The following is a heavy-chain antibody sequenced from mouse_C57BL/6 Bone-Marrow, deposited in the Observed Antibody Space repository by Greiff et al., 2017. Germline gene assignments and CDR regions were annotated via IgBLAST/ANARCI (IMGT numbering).Heavy chain of an antibody. V-gene: IGHV1-85*01. Sequence: VQLVESGAELVKPGASVKLSCKASGYTFTSYDINWVKQRPGQGLEWIGWIYPRDGSTKYNEKFKGKATLTVDTSSSTAYMELRSLTSEDSAVYVCGRADGSSYWYFDVWGTGTTVTVSS. CDR1: GYTFTSYD. J-gene: IGHJ1*03. D-gene: IGHD1-1*01. CDR2: IYPRDGST. CDR3: GRADGSSYWYFDV.